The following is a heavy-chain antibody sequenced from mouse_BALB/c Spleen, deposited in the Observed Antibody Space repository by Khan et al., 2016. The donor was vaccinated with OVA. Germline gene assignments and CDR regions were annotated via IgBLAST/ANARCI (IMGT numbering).Heavy chain of an antibody. D-gene: IGHD1-1*01. V-gene: IGHV1-7*01. J-gene: IGHJ2*01. CDR1: GYTFINSW. CDR2: INPSTGYT. Sequence: QVQLQQSGAELAKPGASVKMSCKASGYTFINSWILWVKQRPGQGLEWIGYINPSTGYTEYNQNFKDKATLTADKSSSTAYMQLSSLTSEVSAVYYCARGSLRWDFDYWGQGTTLTVSS. CDR3: ARGSLRWDFDY.